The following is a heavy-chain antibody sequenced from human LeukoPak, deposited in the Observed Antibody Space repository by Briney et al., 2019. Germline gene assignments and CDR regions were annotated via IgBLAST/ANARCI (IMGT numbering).Heavy chain of an antibody. CDR2: INHSGST. Sequence: SETLSLTCAVYGGSFSGYYWSWIRQPPGKGLEWIGEINHSGSTNYNPSLKSRVTISVDTSKNQFSLKLSSVTAADTAMYFCSRDGPSRSQYLWGQGTLVTVSS. D-gene: IGHD2-8*01. J-gene: IGHJ4*02. CDR1: GGSFSGYY. CDR3: SRDGPSRSQYL. V-gene: IGHV4-34*01.